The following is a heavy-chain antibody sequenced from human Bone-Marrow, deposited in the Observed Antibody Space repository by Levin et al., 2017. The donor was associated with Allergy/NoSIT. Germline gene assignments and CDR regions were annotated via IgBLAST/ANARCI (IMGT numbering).Heavy chain of an antibody. CDR2: FNDNGDSP. Sequence: LSLTCAASGFTLSNYAMGWVRQAPGRGLEWVSGFNDNGDSPHYADSVKGRLTISRDNPKNTLSLQMNSLRAEDTAVYYCAKVAPFYYDSSLTRGSDCWGQGTLVTVSS. V-gene: IGHV3-23*01. CDR1: GFTLSNYA. CDR3: AKVAPFYYDSSLTRGSDC. D-gene: IGHD3-22*01. J-gene: IGHJ4*02.